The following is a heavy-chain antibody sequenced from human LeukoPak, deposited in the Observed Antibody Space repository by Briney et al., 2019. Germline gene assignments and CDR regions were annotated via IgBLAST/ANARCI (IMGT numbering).Heavy chain of an antibody. CDR1: GFTFSSYT. Sequence: GGSLRLACPASGFTFSSYTMSWVRQAPGKGLEWISTITVDDVTYYAASVKGRFTISRYNSRNTLSLQMTGLRAEDSAVYYCAKTRWQWTRKYFDFWGQGSLVTVSS. CDR2: ITVDDVT. V-gene: IGHV3-23*01. D-gene: IGHD5-24*01. CDR3: AKTRWQWTRKYFDF. J-gene: IGHJ4*02.